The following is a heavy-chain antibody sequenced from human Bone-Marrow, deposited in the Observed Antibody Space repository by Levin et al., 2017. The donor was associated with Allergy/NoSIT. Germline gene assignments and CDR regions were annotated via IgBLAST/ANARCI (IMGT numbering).Heavy chain of an antibody. CDR3: ARHVTLGNTTSLDS. J-gene: IGHJ4*02. CDR2: VYPGDSDT. Sequence: GESLKISCQASGYSFTTYWIGWVRQMPGKGLEWIAIVYPGDSDTRYNPSLEGHVTISADTSITTAYLQWNSLRASDTAMYYCARHVTLGNTTSLDSWGQGTLVTVSS. CDR1: GYSFTTYW. D-gene: IGHD2-21*02. V-gene: IGHV5-51*01.